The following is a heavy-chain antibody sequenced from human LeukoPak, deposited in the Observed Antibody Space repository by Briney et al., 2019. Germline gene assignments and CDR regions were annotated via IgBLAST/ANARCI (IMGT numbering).Heavy chain of an antibody. V-gene: IGHV3-23*01. Sequence: PGGSLRLSCAASGFTFSSYAMSWVRQAPGKGLEWVSAISGSGGSTYYADSVKGRFTISRDNSKNALYLQMNSLRAEDTAVYYCAKEDGDYGSYWYFDLWGRGTLVTVSS. J-gene: IGHJ2*01. CDR1: GFTFSSYA. CDR3: AKEDGDYGSYWYFDL. D-gene: IGHD4-17*01. CDR2: ISGSGGST.